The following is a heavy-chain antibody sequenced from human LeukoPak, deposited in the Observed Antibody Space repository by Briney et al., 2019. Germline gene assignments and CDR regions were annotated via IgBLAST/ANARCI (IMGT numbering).Heavy chain of an antibody. D-gene: IGHD6-19*01. V-gene: IGHV1-46*01. CDR3: ARAPSLESSGRYVSDY. CDR1: GYTFTSYY. J-gene: IGHJ4*02. CDR2: INPSGGST. Sequence: GASVKVSCKASGYTFTSYYMHWVRQAPGQGLEWMGIINPSGGSTSYAQRFQGRVTMTRDTSTSTVYMELSSLRSEDTAVYYCARAPSLESSGRYVSDYWGQGTLVTVSS.